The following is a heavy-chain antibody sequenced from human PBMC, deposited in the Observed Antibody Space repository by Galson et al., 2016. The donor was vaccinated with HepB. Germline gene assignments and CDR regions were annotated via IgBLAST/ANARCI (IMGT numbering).Heavy chain of an antibody. CDR1: GYSFTSYW. CDR2: IDPSDSYT. D-gene: IGHD2-8*01. Sequence: QSGAEVKKPGESLKISCKGSGYSFTSYWITWVRQMPGKGLEWMGRIDPSDSYTNYSPSFQGHVTISADKSISTAYLQWSSLKASDSWGKYYDTNGRLYWGRGTLVTVSS. CDR3: DTNGRLY. V-gene: IGHV5-10-1*01. J-gene: IGHJ4*02.